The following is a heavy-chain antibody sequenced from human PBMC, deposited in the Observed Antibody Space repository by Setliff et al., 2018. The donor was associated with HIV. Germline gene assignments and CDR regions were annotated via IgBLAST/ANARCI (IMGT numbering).Heavy chain of an antibody. V-gene: IGHV1-18*01. CDR1: GYTFTIYA. D-gene: IGHD3-10*01. CDR2: ISGYNGNT. CDR3: ARADMVGGVMIVPSLDH. Sequence: GASVKVSCKTSGYTFTIYAVGWVRQAPGQGLEWMGWISGYNGNTNYAQNLQDRVTMTTDTSTSIAYMELRSLRSDDTAVYYCARADMVGGVMIVPSLDHWGQGTLVTVSS. J-gene: IGHJ4*02.